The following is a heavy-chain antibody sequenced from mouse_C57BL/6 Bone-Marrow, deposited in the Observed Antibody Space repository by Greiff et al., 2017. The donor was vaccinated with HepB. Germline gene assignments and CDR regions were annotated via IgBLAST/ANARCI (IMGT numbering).Heavy chain of an antibody. D-gene: IGHD2-1*01. CDR3: ARGYYDAMDY. CDR2: IYPGGGYT. CDR1: GYTFTNYW. V-gene: IGHV1-63*01. J-gene: IGHJ4*01. Sequence: QVHVKQSGAELVRPGTSVKMSCKASGYTFTNYWIGWAKQRPGHGLEWIGDIYPGGGYTNYNEKFKGKATLTADKSSSTAYMQFSSLTSEDSAIYCCARGYYDAMDYWGQGTSVTVSS.